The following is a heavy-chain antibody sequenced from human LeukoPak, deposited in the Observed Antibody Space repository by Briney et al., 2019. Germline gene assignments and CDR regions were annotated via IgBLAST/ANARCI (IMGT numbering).Heavy chain of an antibody. J-gene: IGHJ4*02. CDR1: GFTFSSYA. Sequence: GGSLRLSCAASGFTFSSYAMSWVRQAPGKGLEWVSVISGSGGSTYYADSVKGRFTISRDNSRNTLYLQMNSLRAEDTAVYYCAKGRGQVPAATTIGWGQGTLVTVSS. V-gene: IGHV3-23*01. CDR2: ISGSGGST. CDR3: AKGRGQVPAATTIG. D-gene: IGHD2-2*01.